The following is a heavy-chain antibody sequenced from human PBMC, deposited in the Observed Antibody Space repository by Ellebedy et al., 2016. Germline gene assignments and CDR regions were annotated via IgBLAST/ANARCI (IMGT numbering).Heavy chain of an antibody. CDR3: AKVRPASLYAGGYYFDY. D-gene: IGHD2-2*01. Sequence: GESLKISXEASGFTFSNYWMSWVRQAPGKGLEWVANIKDDGSEKYYVDSVKGRFTISRDNSKNTLYLQMNSLRAEDTAVYYCAKVRPASLYAGGYYFDYWGQGTLVTVSS. V-gene: IGHV3-7*03. CDR2: IKDDGSEK. CDR1: GFTFSNYW. J-gene: IGHJ4*02.